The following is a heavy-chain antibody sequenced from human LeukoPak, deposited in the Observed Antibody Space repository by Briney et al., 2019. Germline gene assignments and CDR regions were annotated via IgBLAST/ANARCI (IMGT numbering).Heavy chain of an antibody. CDR3: ASTSKQLSLGF. CDR2: ISSSSTYT. CDR1: GFTFSDYY. D-gene: IGHD6-13*01. J-gene: IGHJ4*02. V-gene: IGHV3-11*03. Sequence: GGSLRLSCAASGFTFSDYYMSWIRQAPGKGLEWVSYISSSSTYTNYADSVKGRFIISRDNAKSSLYLQMNSLRAEDTAVYYCASTSKQLSLGFWGQGTLVTVSS.